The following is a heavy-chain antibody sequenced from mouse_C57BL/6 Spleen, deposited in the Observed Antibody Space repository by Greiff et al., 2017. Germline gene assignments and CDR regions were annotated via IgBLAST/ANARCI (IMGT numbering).Heavy chain of an antibody. J-gene: IGHJ4*01. CDR1: GFTFSDYG. V-gene: IGHV5-17*01. Sequence: VQLKESGGGLVKPGGSLKLSCAASGFTFSDYGMHWVRQAPEKGLEWVAYISSGSSTIYYADTVKGRFTISRDNAKNTLFLQMTSLRSEDTAMYYCARGTTVVDAMDYWGQGTSVTVSS. D-gene: IGHD1-1*01. CDR3: ARGTTVVDAMDY. CDR2: ISSGSSTI.